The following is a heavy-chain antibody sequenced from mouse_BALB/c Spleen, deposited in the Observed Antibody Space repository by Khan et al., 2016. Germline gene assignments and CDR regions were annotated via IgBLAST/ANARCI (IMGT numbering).Heavy chain of an antibody. CDR1: GFTFSSYA. Sequence: EVELVESGGGLVKPGGSLKLSCAASGFTFSSYAMSWVRQTPEKRLEWVATISSGGSYTYYPDSVKGRFTISRDNAKNTPYLQMSSLRSEDTAMYYCARHHWAYWGQGTLVTVSA. CDR2: ISSGGSYT. J-gene: IGHJ3*01. V-gene: IGHV5-9-3*01. CDR3: ARHHWAY. D-gene: IGHD4-1*01.